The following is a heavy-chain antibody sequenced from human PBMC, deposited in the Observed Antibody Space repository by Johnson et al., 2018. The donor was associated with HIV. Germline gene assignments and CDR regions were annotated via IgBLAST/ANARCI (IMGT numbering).Heavy chain of an antibody. Sequence: QVQLVESGGGVVQPGRSLRLSCAASGFTFSSYAMHWVRQAPGKGLEWVAVISYDGSNKYYADSVKGRFTISRDNSKNTLYLQMNSLRAEDTAVYYCARVITIFRVAPRYAF. CDR2: ISYDGSNK. CDR3: ARVITIFRVAPRYAF. V-gene: IGHV3-30*04. J-gene: IGHJ3*01. CDR1: GFTFSSYA. D-gene: IGHD3-3*01.